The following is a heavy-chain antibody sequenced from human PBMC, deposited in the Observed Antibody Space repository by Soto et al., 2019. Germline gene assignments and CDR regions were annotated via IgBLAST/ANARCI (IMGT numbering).Heavy chain of an antibody. V-gene: IGHV1-69*01. CDR1: GGTFSSYA. D-gene: IGHD2-15*01. CDR3: ARSQGGSSSLDIYYYYYYGMDV. Sequence: QVQLVQSGAEVKKPGSSVKVSCKAPGGTFSSYAISWVRQAPRQGLEWMGGIIPIFGTAKYAQKFQGRVTITADESTSTGYMELSNMRSEDSAVYYCARSQGGSSSLDIYYYYYYGMDVWGRGTTFTVSS. CDR2: IIPIFGTA. J-gene: IGHJ6*02.